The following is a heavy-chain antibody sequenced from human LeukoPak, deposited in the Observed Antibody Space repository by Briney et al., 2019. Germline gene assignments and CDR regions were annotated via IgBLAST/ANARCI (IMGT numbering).Heavy chain of an antibody. D-gene: IGHD2-2*01. CDR3: ARSRYCSSTSCYAQIWDYYYMDV. Sequence: ASVKVSCKASGGTFSSYAISWVRQAPGQGLEWMGGIIPIFGTANYAQKFQGRVTITADKSTSTAYMELSSLRSEDTAVYYLARSRYCSSTSCYAQIWDYYYMDVWGKGTTVTVSS. V-gene: IGHV1-69*06. CDR1: GGTFSSYA. CDR2: IIPIFGTA. J-gene: IGHJ6*03.